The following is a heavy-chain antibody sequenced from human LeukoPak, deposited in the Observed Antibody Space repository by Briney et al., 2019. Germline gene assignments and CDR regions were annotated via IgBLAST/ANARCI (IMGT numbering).Heavy chain of an antibody. V-gene: IGHV4-39*07. CDR1: GGSISSSSYY. CDR3: ARGREVAAASGLFDP. J-gene: IGHJ5*02. Sequence: PSETLSLTCTVSGGSISSSSYYWGWIRQPPGKGLEWIGSIYYSGSTYYNPSLKSRVTMSVDKSKNQFSLNLRSVTAADTAIYYCARGREVAAASGLFDPWGQGTLVTVSS. D-gene: IGHD6-13*01. CDR2: IYYSGST.